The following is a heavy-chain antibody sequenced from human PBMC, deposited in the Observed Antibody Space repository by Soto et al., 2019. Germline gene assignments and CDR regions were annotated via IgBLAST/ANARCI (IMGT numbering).Heavy chain of an antibody. Sequence: SETLSLTCTVSGGSISSSSYYWGWIRQPPGKGLEWIASIYYSGLSYYNPSLKSRVSISADTSKNQFSLKLNSVTAADTAVYYCARPPTANLDAFEIWGQGTQVTVSS. J-gene: IGHJ3*02. V-gene: IGHV4-39*01. CDR3: ARPPTANLDAFEI. CDR2: IYYSGLS. CDR1: GGSISSSSYY. D-gene: IGHD7-27*01.